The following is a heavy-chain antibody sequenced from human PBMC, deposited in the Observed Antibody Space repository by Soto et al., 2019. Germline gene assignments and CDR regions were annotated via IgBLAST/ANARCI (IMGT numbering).Heavy chain of an antibody. V-gene: IGHV1-3*01. CDR3: ARTGHSGSFDY. Sequence: GASLKAGYKASGYTLTPYYIRWVPQAPGQRLEWMGWINAGNGDPKYSENFQGRVTITRDTSAITVYLDLSSLSSEDTAFYYCARTGHSGSFDYWGQGTLVTVSS. CDR2: INAGNGDP. D-gene: IGHD2-8*02. J-gene: IGHJ4*02. CDR1: GYTLTPYY.